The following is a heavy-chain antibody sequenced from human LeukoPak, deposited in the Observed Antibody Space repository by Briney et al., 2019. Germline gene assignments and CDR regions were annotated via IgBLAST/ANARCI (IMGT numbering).Heavy chain of an antibody. J-gene: IGHJ5*02. CDR1: GYIFTGYY. D-gene: IGHD2-2*01. Sequence: ASVKVSCKASGYIFTGYYMHWVRQAPGQGLEWMGWINPNSGGTNYAQKFQGRVTMTRDTSISTAYMELSRLRSDDTAVYYCARPQDIVVVPAAPFDPWGQGTLVTVSS. CDR3: ARPQDIVVVPAAPFDP. V-gene: IGHV1-2*02. CDR2: INPNSGGT.